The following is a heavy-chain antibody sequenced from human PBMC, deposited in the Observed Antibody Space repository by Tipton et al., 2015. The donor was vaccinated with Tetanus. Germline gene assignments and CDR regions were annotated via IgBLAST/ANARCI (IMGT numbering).Heavy chain of an antibody. CDR3: ARVEEGYCSGGTCYFAD. J-gene: IGHJ4*02. CDR1: GGSISSGGYY. CDR2: IYSSGST. V-gene: IGHV4-61*08. Sequence: TLSLTCTVSGGSISSGGYYWSWIRQHPGKGLEWIGNIYSSGSTYYNPSLKKRVTISVDTSKNQFSLKLNSVTAADTAVYYCARVEEGYCSGGTCYFADWGRGTLVTVSS. D-gene: IGHD2-15*01.